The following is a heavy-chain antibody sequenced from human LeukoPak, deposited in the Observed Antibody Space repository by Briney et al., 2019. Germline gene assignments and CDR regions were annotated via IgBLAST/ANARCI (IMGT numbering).Heavy chain of an antibody. V-gene: IGHV1-18*01. CDR2: ISGDSRKK. CDR1: GYTFSTFD. CDR3: ARPSPDFWSGEFDY. D-gene: IGHD3-3*01. J-gene: IGHJ4*02. Sequence: ASVKVSCTASGYTFSTFDIIWVRQAPGQGLEWMGWISGDSRKKYFGQKVQARVSMTTDTSTNTAYMELWGLTPDDTAVYYCARPSPDFWSGEFDYWGQGTLVTVSS.